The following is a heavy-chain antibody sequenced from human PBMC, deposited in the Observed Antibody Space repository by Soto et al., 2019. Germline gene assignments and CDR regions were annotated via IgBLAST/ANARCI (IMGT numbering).Heavy chain of an antibody. CDR2: ISTTSTYT. D-gene: IGHD2-2*01. Sequence: SGGSLRFSCAASGFTFSRYYMNWVRQAPGKGLEWVSSISTTSTYTHYADSLKGRFTISRDNAKKLLYLQMDSLRAEDTAVYYCARDDGLSSTNVKAFDIWGQGTKVTVSS. J-gene: IGHJ3*02. CDR3: ARDDGLSSTNVKAFDI. V-gene: IGHV3-21*01. CDR1: GFTFSRYY.